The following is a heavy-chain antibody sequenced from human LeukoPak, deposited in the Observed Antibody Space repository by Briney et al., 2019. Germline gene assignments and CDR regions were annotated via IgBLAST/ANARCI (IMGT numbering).Heavy chain of an antibody. CDR2: IKQDGSEK. Sequence: PGGSLRLSCAASGFTFSSYWMSWVRQAPGKGLEWVANIKQDGSEKYYVDSVKGRFTISRDNAKNSLYLQMNSLRAEDTAVYYCARDLAPPTYYDILTGYWKYSSGWYYIDYWGQGTLVTVSS. V-gene: IGHV3-7*01. CDR1: GFTFSSYW. J-gene: IGHJ4*02. D-gene: IGHD3-9*01. CDR3: ARDLAPPTYYDILTGYWKYSSGWYYIDY.